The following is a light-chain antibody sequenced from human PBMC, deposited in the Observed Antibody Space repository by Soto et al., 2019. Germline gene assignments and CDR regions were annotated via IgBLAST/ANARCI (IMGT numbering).Light chain of an antibody. V-gene: IGLV2-11*01. Sequence: QSALTQPRSVSGSPGQSVTISCTGTSSDVGGFNYVSWYQQHPGKAPKLMIYDVTKRPSGVPDRFSASKSGNTASLTISGLQAEDEADYYCCSYAGRYTFYVFGTGTKVTVL. CDR1: SSDVGGFNY. CDR3: CSYAGRYTFYV. J-gene: IGLJ1*01. CDR2: DVT.